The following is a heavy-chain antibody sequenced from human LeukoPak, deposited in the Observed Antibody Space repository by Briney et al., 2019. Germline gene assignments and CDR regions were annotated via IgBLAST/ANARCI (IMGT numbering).Heavy chain of an antibody. Sequence: PGGSLRLSCAASGFTFSSYAMTWVRQAPGKGLEWVSTVSGSGVRTYFADSVKGRFTISRDNSKNTLYLQMNSLRVEDTAVYYCAKHQKMTTVTTLLFGYWGQGTLVTVSS. CDR1: GFTFSSYA. J-gene: IGHJ4*02. D-gene: IGHD4-4*01. CDR3: AKHQKMTTVTTLLFGY. CDR2: VSGSGVRT. V-gene: IGHV3-23*01.